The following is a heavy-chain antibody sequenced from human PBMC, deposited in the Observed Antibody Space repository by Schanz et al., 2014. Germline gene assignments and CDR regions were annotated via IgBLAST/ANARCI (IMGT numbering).Heavy chain of an antibody. J-gene: IGHJ3*01. CDR1: GFTVSNSY. Sequence: DVQLVDSGGGLVQPGGSLRLSCAASGFTVSNSYIHWVRQAPGKGLEWVSTIYSSGSTYYADSVKGRFTISRDNAKNSLYLQMNSLRAEDTGVYYCARGREVVAKIFDVWGRGTMVTVSS. V-gene: IGHV3-53*01. CDR3: ARGREVVAKIFDV. CDR2: IYSSGST. D-gene: IGHD3-22*01.